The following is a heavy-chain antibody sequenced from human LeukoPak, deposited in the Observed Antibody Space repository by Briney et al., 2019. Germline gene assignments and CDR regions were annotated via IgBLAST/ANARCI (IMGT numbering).Heavy chain of an antibody. CDR3: ARVSIAAAPGITFFDY. D-gene: IGHD6-13*01. V-gene: IGHV4-34*01. CDR1: GGSFSGYY. J-gene: IGHJ4*02. CDR2: INHSGRT. Sequence: SETLSLTCAVDGGSFSGYYWNWIRQPPGKGLEWIGEINHSGRTNYNPSLKSRVTISRDTSKNQFSLKLSSVTAADTAVYYCARVSIAAAPGITFFDYWGQGTLVTVSS.